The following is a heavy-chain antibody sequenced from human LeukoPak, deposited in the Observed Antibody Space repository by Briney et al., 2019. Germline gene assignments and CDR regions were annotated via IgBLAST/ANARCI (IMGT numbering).Heavy chain of an antibody. CDR3: ARVGAGDFTGAEYFQH. CDR1: GFTFSSYS. CDR2: ISSSSSYI. J-gene: IGHJ1*01. V-gene: IGHV3-21*01. Sequence: GGSLRLSCAASGFTFSSYSMNWVRQAPGKGLEWVSSISSSSSYIYYADSVKGRFTISRDNAKNSLYLQMNSLRAEDTAVYYCARVGAGDFTGAEYFQHWGQGTLVTVSS. D-gene: IGHD6-13*01.